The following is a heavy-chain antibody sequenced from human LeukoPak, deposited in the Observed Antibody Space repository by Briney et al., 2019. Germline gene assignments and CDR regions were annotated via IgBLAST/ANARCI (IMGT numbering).Heavy chain of an antibody. J-gene: IGHJ4*02. CDR3: ARGARYSSSWYSFDY. Sequence: GGSLRLSCAASGFTVSSNYMNWVRQAPGKGLEWVSVIYSSGSTFYADSVKGRFTISRDNSKNTLYLQMNSLRAEDTAVYYCARGARYSSSWYSFDYWGQGTLVTVSS. D-gene: IGHD6-13*01. CDR1: GFTVSSNY. CDR2: IYSSGST. V-gene: IGHV3-66*03.